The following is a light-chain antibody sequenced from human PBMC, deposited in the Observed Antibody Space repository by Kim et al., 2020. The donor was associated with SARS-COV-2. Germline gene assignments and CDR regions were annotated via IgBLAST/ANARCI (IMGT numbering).Light chain of an antibody. Sequence: VSPGKTASFTCSGDKLGDKYACWYQQKPGQSPVLVIYQDSKRPSGIPERFSGSNSGNTATLTIGGTQAMDEADYYCQAWDSSTWVFGGGTQLTVL. CDR3: QAWDSSTWV. CDR2: QDS. J-gene: IGLJ3*02. V-gene: IGLV3-1*01. CDR1: KLGDKY.